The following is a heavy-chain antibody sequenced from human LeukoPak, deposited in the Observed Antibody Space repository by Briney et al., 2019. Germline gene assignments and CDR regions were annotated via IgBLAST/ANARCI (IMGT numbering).Heavy chain of an antibody. Sequence: ASVKVSCKASGYTFTSYAMHWVRQAPGQRLEWMGWINAGNGNTKYSQKFQGRVTITRDTSASTAYMELSSLRSEDTAVYYCARDYSGGGYHNWFDPWGQGTLVTVSS. V-gene: IGHV1-3*01. CDR1: GYTFTSYA. CDR2: INAGNGNT. J-gene: IGHJ5*02. CDR3: ARDYSGGGYHNWFDP. D-gene: IGHD2-21*01.